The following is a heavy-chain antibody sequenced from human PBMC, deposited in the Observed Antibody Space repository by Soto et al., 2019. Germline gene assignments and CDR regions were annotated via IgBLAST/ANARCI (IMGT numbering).Heavy chain of an antibody. CDR2: MNPNTGNS. V-gene: IGHV1-8*01. Sequence: QVPLVQSGAEVRKPGASVKVSCEASGYTFTSYDIYWVRQATGQVLDWMGWMNPNTGNSAYAQKFQGRVTVTSDTSRNTVHMELSSLRSEDTAVYYCARRAETNGWNGFGADKYYFDFWGQGTLVTVSS. D-gene: IGHD1-1*01. J-gene: IGHJ4*02. CDR3: ARRAETNGWNGFGADKYYFDF. CDR1: GYTFTSYD.